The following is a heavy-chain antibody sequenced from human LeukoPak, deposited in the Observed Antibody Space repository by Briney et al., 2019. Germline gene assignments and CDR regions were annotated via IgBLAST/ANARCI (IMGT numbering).Heavy chain of an antibody. V-gene: IGHV3-23*01. J-gene: IGHJ4*02. CDR1: GITFSSYA. CDR2: ISGSGGST. Sequence: GESLKISCAASGITFSSYAMSWVRQAPGKGLEWVSVISGSGGSTYYADSVKGRFTISRDNSKNTLYLRLNSLRAEDTAVYYCATLANYCFDYWGQGTLVTVSS. CDR3: ATLANYCFDY.